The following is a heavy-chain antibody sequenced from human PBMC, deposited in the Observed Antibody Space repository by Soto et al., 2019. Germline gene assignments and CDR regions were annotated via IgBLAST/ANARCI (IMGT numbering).Heavy chain of an antibody. CDR3: ASSGERLAYCGGDCYSDAFDI. J-gene: IGHJ3*02. V-gene: IGHV1-69*12. CDR1: GGTFSSYA. Sequence: QVQLVQSGAEVKKPGSSVKVSCKASGGTFSSYAISWVRQAPGQGLEWMGGIIPIFGTANYAQKFQGRVTITADESTSTAYMELSSLRSEDTAVYYCASSGERLAYCGGDCYSDAFDIWGQGTMVTVSS. D-gene: IGHD2-21*02. CDR2: IIPIFGTA.